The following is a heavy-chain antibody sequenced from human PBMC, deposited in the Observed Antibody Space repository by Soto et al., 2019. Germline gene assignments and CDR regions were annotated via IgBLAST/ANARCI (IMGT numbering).Heavy chain of an antibody. CDR1: GFTFSSYA. CDR3: ARETYYDFWSGYYDFDY. V-gene: IGHV3-30-3*01. Sequence: QVQLVESGGGVVQPGRSLRLSCAASGFTFSSYAMHWVRQAPGKGLEWVAVISYDGSNKYYADSVKGRFTISRDNSKNTLYLQMNSLRAEDTAVYYCARETYYDFWSGYYDFDYWGQGTLVTVSS. D-gene: IGHD3-3*01. CDR2: ISYDGSNK. J-gene: IGHJ4*02.